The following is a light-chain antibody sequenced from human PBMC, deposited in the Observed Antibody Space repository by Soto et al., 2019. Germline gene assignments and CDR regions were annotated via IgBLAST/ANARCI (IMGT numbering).Light chain of an antibody. CDR2: GAS. J-gene: IGKJ1*01. V-gene: IGKV3D-20*02. Sequence: VVFTQSPVTLSLSPGERSTLSCRASQSVRSRYLAWYQQKPGQAPRLLIYGASSRATGIPARFSGGGSGTDFTLTIRSLEPEDFAVYYCQQRSDWPWTFGQGTKVDIK. CDR1: QSVRSRY. CDR3: QQRSDWPWT.